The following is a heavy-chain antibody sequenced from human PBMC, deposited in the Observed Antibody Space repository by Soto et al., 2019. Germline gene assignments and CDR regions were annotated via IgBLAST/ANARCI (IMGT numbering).Heavy chain of an antibody. CDR3: AGPGEQHRY. CDR2: IYSGGST. D-gene: IGHD3-16*01. V-gene: IGHV3-66*01. J-gene: IGHJ4*02. Sequence: GGSLRLSCAASGFTFRNYGMSWVRQAPGKGLEWVSLIYSGGSTYYADSVKGRFTFSRDNSQNTLYLQMNSLRAEDTAVYYCAGPGEQHRYWGQGTLVTVSS. CDR1: GFTFRNYG.